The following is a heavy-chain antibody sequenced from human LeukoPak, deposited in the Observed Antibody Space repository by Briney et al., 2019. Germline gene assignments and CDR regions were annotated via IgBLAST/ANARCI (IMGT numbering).Heavy chain of an antibody. CDR1: GGTFSSYA. V-gene: IGHV1-2*02. D-gene: IGHD6-13*01. Sequence: RASVKVSCKASGGTFSSYAISWVRQAPGQGLEWMGWINPNSGGTNYAQKFQGRVTMTRDTSISTAYMELSRLRSDDTAVYYCARDLSSSLQMNWFDPWGQGTLVTVSS. CDR3: ARDLSSSLQMNWFDP. J-gene: IGHJ5*02. CDR2: INPNSGGT.